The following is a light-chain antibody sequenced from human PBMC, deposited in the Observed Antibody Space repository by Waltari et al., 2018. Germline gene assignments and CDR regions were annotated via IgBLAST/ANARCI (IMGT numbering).Light chain of an antibody. CDR2: DVT. CDR3: CSYAGNRIWI. V-gene: IGLV2-23*02. J-gene: IGLJ2*01. Sequence: QSALAQPASVSGSPGRSIPISCIVSSSDVGGFDLVSWYQQKPARAPKRIISDVTERPSGVSDRFSGSKSGNTASLTISGLLPEDEADYYCCSYAGNRIWIFGGGTKVTVL. CDR1: SSDVGGFDL.